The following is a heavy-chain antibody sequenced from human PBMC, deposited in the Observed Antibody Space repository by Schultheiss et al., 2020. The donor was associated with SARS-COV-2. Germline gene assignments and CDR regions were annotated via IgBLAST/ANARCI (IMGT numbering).Heavy chain of an antibody. D-gene: IGHD3-22*01. CDR1: GFTFNKYA. J-gene: IGHJ3*02. Sequence: GGSLRLSCAAFGFTFNKYAMSWVRQAPGKGLEWVAVISYDGSNKYYADSVKGRFTISRDNSKNTLYLQMNSLRAEDTAVYYCARSITMTPFAAFDIWGQGTMVTVSS. CDR2: ISYDGSNK. V-gene: IGHV3-30*04. CDR3: ARSITMTPFAAFDI.